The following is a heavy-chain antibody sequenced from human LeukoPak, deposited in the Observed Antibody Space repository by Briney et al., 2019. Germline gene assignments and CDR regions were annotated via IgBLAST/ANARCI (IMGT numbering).Heavy chain of an antibody. J-gene: IGHJ4*02. CDR2: IRYDGSNK. CDR1: GFTFSSYG. D-gene: IGHD3-3*01. CDR3: ANAAHYDFWSAYDY. V-gene: IGHV3-30*02. Sequence: GGSLRLSCAASGFTFSSYGMHWVRQAPGKGLEWVTFIRYDGSNKYYTDAVKARFTISRDNSKNTLYLQMNSLRAEDTAVYYCANAAHYDFWSAYDYWGQGTVVTVSS.